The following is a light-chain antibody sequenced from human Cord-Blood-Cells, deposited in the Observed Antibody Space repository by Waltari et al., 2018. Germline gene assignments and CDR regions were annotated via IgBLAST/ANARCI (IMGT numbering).Light chain of an antibody. CDR2: LGS. V-gene: IGKV2-28*01. Sequence: PLSLTVTPGEPASISCRSSQSLLHSNGYNYLDWYLQKPGQSPQLLIYLGSNRASGVPDRFSGSGSGTDFTLKISRVEAEDVGVYYCMQALQTPLTFGGGTKVEIK. CDR1: QSLLHSNGYNY. J-gene: IGKJ4*01. CDR3: MQALQTPLT.